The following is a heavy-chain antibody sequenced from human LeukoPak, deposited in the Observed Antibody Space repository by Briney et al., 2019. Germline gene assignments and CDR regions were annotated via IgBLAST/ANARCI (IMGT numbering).Heavy chain of an antibody. V-gene: IGHV4-59*01. CDR2: IYYSGST. CDR3: ARDYYGSGSSYFDY. Sequence: SETLSLTCAVSGGSIGINNWWSWIRQPPGKGLEWIGYIYYSGSTNYNPSLKSRVTISVDTSKNQFSLKLSSVTAADTAVYYCARDYYGSGSSYFDYWGQGTLVTVSS. J-gene: IGHJ4*02. CDR1: GGSIGINNW. D-gene: IGHD3-10*01.